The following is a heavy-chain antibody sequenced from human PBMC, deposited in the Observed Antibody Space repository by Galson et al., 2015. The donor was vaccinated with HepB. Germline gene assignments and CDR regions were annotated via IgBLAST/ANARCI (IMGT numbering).Heavy chain of an antibody. CDR2: IYYSGST. V-gene: IGHV4-39*01. J-gene: IGHJ4*02. CDR1: GGSISSSSYH. CDR3: ARQKVVITGMPFDY. Sequence: ETLSLTCTVSGGSISSSSYHWGWIRQPPGKGLEWIGGIYYSGSTYYNPSLKSRVTISVDTSKNQFSLKLSSVTAADTAVYYCARQKVVITGMPFDYWGQGTLVTVSS. D-gene: IGHD3-22*01.